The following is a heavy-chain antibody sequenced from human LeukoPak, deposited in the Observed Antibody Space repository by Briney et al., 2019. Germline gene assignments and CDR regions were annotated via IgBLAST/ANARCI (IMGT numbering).Heavy chain of an antibody. V-gene: IGHV3-48*02. Sequence: QPGRSLRLSCAASGFTFSSYSMNWVRQAPGKGLEWVSYISSSSSTIYYADSVKGRFTISRDNAKNSLYLQMNSLRDEDTAVYYCALFSPIEALYYDSSVESAFDIWGQGTMVTVSS. D-gene: IGHD3-22*01. J-gene: IGHJ3*02. CDR1: GFTFSSYS. CDR2: ISSSSSTI. CDR3: ALFSPIEALYYDSSVESAFDI.